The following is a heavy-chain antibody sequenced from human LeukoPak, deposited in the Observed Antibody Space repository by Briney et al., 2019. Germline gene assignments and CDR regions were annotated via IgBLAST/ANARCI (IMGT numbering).Heavy chain of an antibody. D-gene: IGHD2-15*01. CDR1: GYTFTGYY. J-gene: IGHJ3*02. CDR3: ASLHVVVAAPDAFDI. V-gene: IGHV1-2*02. Sequence: ASVKVSCKASGYTFTGYYMHWVRQAPGQGLEWMGWINPNSGGTNYAQKFQGRVTMTRDTSISTAYMELSRLRSDDTAVYYCASLHVVVAAPDAFDIWGQGTMVTVSS. CDR2: INPNSGGT.